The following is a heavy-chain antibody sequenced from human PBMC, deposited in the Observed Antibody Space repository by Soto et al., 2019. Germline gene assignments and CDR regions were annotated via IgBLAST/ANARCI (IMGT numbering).Heavy chain of an antibody. J-gene: IGHJ4*02. Sequence: QVQLVESGGGVVQPGRSLRLSCAASGFTFSSYGMHWVRQAPGKGLEWVAVIWYDGSNKYYADSVKGRFTISRDNSKNTLYLQTNSLRAEDTAVYYCARDPPSYYDSSGYVLDYWGQGTLVTVSS. D-gene: IGHD3-22*01. CDR3: ARDPPSYYDSSGYVLDY. CDR2: IWYDGSNK. V-gene: IGHV3-33*01. CDR1: GFTFSSYG.